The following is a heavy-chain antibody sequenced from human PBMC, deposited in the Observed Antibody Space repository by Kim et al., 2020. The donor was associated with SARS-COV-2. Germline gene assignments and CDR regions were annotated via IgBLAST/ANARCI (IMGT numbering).Heavy chain of an antibody. V-gene: IGHV3-21*01. J-gene: IGHJ4*02. CDR1: GFTFSSYS. Sequence: GGSLRLSCAASGFTFSSYSMNWVRQAPGKGLEWVSSISSSSSYIYYADSVKGRFTISRDNAKNSLYLQMNSLRAEDTAVYYCARDHYGSGSTMAFDYWGQGTLVTVSS. D-gene: IGHD3-10*01. CDR2: ISSSSSYI. CDR3: ARDHYGSGSTMAFDY.